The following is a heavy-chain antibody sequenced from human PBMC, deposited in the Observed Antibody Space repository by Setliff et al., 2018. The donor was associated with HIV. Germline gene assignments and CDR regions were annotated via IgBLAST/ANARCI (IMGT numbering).Heavy chain of an antibody. Sequence: GGSLSLSCAASGFTFSNYAMSWVRQAPGKGLEWVSSITGSGDSTYYADSVKGRFTISRDNSKNTLYLQMNSLRVEDMAVYYCAKDDSTRDGYITIFDYWGQGTLVTVSS. CDR2: ITGSGDST. CDR1: GFTFSNYA. J-gene: IGHJ4*02. V-gene: IGHV3-23*01. D-gene: IGHD3-3*01. CDR3: AKDDSTRDGYITIFDY.